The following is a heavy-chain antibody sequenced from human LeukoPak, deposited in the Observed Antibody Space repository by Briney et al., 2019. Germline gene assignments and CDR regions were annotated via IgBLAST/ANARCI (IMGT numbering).Heavy chain of an antibody. V-gene: IGHV4-4*09. CDR1: GGSISSYY. Sequence: SETLSLTCTVSGGSISSYYWSWIRQPPGKGLEWIGYIYTSGSTNYNPSLKSRVTISVDTAKNQFSLKLSSVTAADTAVYYCAGGEKEYYDFWSGSGGPWFDPWGQGPLVTVSS. D-gene: IGHD3-3*01. CDR3: AGGEKEYYDFWSGSGGPWFDP. CDR2: IYTSGST. J-gene: IGHJ5*02.